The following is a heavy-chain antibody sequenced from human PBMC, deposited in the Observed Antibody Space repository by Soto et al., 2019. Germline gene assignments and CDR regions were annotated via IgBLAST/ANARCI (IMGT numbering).Heavy chain of an antibody. CDR2: IKSKTDGGTT. J-gene: IGHJ3*02. D-gene: IGHD3-22*01. V-gene: IGHV3-15*01. CDR3: TGRITMIVVVPDAFDI. Sequence: GGSLRLSCAASGFTFRNAWISWVRQAPGKGLEWVGRIKSKTDGGTTDYAAPVKGRFTISRDDSKNTLYLQMNSLKTEDTAVYYCTGRITMIVVVPDAFDIWGQGTMVPVSS. CDR1: GFTFRNAW.